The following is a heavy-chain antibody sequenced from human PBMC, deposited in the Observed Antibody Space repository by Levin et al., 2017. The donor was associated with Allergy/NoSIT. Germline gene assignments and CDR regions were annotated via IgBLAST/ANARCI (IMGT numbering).Heavy chain of an antibody. CDR1: GGSISSSSYY. J-gene: IGHJ6*02. Sequence: SETLSLTCTVSGGSISSSSYYWGWIRQPPGKGLEWIGTISYNGRTDYIPSLESRVTISVDTSKNHFSLKLSSVTAADTAVYYCARRLRIAAGLYGIDVWGQGTTVTVSS. CDR3: ARRLRIAAGLYGIDV. D-gene: IGHD6-13*01. CDR2: ISYNGRT. V-gene: IGHV4-39*02.